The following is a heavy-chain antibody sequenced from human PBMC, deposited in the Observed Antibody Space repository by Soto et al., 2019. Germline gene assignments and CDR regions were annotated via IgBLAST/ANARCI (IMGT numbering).Heavy chain of an antibody. V-gene: IGHV5-51*01. CDR2: IYPGDSDT. D-gene: IGHD1-26*01. CDR3: ARPPLGGIGDDAFAI. CDR1: GYSFTSYW. J-gene: IGHJ3*02. Sequence: PGESLKISYKGSGYSFTSYWIGWVRQMPGKGLEWMGIIYPGDSDTRYSPSFQGQVTISADKSISTAYLQWSSLKASDTAMYYCARPPLGGIGDDAFAIWGQGTMVTVSS.